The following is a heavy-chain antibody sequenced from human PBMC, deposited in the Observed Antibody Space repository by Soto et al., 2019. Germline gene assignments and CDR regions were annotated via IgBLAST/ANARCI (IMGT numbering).Heavy chain of an antibody. CDR1: GFSLSTSGVG. CDR2: IYWDDDK. D-gene: IGHD2-15*01. V-gene: IGHV2-5*02. J-gene: IGHJ4*02. CDR3: AHRRSYCSGGSCYSGFDY. Sequence: QITLKESGPTLVKPTQTLTLTCTFSGFSLSTSGVGVGWIRQPPGKALEWLALIYWDDDKRYSPSLKSRLTITKDTSKIQVVLTMTNIDPVDTATYYCAHRRSYCSGGSCYSGFDYWGQGTLVTVSS.